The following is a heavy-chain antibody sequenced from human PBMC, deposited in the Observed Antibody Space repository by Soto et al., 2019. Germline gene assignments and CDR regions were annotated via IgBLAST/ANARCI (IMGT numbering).Heavy chain of an antibody. CDR1: GGSISSGGYY. Sequence: QVQLQESGPGLVKPSQTLSLTCTVSGGSISSGGYYWSWIRQHPGKGLEWIGYIYYSGSTYFNPALKSRVTISVAPPKNQFSPKLRSVTAADTDVYYCANSGNYYYYGMDVWGQGTTVTVSS. D-gene: IGHD6-13*01. V-gene: IGHV4-31*03. CDR3: ANSGNYYYYGMDV. CDR2: IYYSGST. J-gene: IGHJ6*02.